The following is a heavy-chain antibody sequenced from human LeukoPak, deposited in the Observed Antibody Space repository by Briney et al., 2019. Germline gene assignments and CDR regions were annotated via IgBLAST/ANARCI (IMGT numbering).Heavy chain of an antibody. CDR1: GGSVSSYY. D-gene: IGHD6-13*01. CDR2: IYYSGST. Sequence: SETLSLTCSVSGGSVSSYYWSWIRQSPGKGLEWIGYIYYSGSTNYNPSLKSRVTISVDTSKNQFSLKLSSVTAADTAVYYCARDYGYVDYWGQGTLVTVSS. CDR3: ARDYGYVDY. V-gene: IGHV4-59*02. J-gene: IGHJ4*02.